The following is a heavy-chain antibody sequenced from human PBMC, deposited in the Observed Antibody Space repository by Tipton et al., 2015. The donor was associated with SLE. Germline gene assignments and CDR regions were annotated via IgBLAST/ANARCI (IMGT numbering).Heavy chain of an antibody. V-gene: IGHV4-34*01. D-gene: IGHD3-10*01. J-gene: IGHJ4*02. CDR3: ARLWGDSLWGHIDY. CDR1: GGSFSSYY. Sequence: TLSLTCAVCGGSFSSYYWSWIRQPPGKGLEWIGEINHSGSTNYNPSLKSRVTISVDTSKNQFSLKLSSVTAADTAVYYCARLWGDSLWGHIDYWGQGTLVTVSS. CDR2: INHSGST.